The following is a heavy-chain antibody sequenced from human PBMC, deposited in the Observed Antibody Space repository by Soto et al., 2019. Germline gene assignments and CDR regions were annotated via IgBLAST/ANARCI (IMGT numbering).Heavy chain of an antibody. J-gene: IGHJ2*01. CDR2: ISGSGDST. D-gene: IGHD3-10*01. CDR3: AKMYYYVSGRALDL. CDR1: GFTFSSYA. Sequence: EVQLLESGGGLVQPGGSRRLSCAASGFTFSSYAMTWVRQAPGKGLEWVSTISGSGDSTYYADSVKGRFTISRDNSKNTLYLQMNSLRAEDTAVYYCAKMYYYVSGRALDLWGRGTLVTVSS. V-gene: IGHV3-23*01.